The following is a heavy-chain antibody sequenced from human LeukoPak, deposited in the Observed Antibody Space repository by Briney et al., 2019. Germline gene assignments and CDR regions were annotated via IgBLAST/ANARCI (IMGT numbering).Heavy chain of an antibody. J-gene: IGHJ6*02. CDR1: GFTFSSYY. V-gene: IGHV3-48*04. CDR3: ARGQYGMDV. Sequence: GGSLRLSCAASGFTFSSYYMHWVRQAPGKGLEWVSHISSSSTSKYYADSVKGRFTISRDNAKNSLYLQMNSLRAEDTAVYYCARGQYGMDVWGQGTTVTVSS. CDR2: ISSSSTSK.